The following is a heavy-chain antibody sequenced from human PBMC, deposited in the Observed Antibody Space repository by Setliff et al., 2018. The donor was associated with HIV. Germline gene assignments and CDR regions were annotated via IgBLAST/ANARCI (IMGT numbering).Heavy chain of an antibody. J-gene: IGHJ3*02. D-gene: IGHD1-26*01. CDR2: ISAYNGNT. Sequence: ASVKVSCKASGYTFTNYGISWVRQAPGQGLEWMGWISAYNGNTNYAQKLQDRVTMTTDTSTSTAYMELRSLRSDDTAVYYCARILVGVDDAFDIWDQGTMVTVSS. V-gene: IGHV1-18*01. CDR3: ARILVGVDDAFDI. CDR1: GYTFTNYG.